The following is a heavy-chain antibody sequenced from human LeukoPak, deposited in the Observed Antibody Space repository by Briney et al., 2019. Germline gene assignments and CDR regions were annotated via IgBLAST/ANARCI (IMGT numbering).Heavy chain of an antibody. D-gene: IGHD6-19*01. Sequence: GGSLRLSCAASGFTFDDYAMHWVRQAPGKGLEWVSGISWNSGSIGYADSVKGRFTISRDNAKNSLYPQMNSLRAEDMALYYCTKESSSGYYFDYWGQGTLVTVSS. CDR3: TKESSSGYYFDY. CDR1: GFTFDDYA. CDR2: ISWNSGSI. V-gene: IGHV3-9*03. J-gene: IGHJ4*02.